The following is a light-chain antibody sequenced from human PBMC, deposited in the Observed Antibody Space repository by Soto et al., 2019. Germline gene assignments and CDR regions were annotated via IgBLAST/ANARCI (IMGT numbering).Light chain of an antibody. V-gene: IGLV1-40*01. J-gene: IGLJ3*02. Sequence: QSVLTQPPSVSGAPGQRVTISGTGSSSNIGAGYDVHWYQQLPETAPKLLIYGNNNRPSGVPDRFSGSKSGTSASLAITGLQAEDEADYYFQSYDSSLSGWVFGGGTKVTVL. CDR3: QSYDSSLSGWV. CDR2: GNN. CDR1: SSNIGAGYD.